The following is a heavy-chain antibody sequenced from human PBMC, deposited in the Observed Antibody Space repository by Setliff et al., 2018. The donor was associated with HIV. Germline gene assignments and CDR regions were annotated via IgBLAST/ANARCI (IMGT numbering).Heavy chain of an antibody. J-gene: IGHJ2*01. Sequence: SETLSLTCAVYGGSFSGYYWGWIRQPPGKGLEWIGNVYPSGNTYYTPSLKSRVTISVDTSNSQFSLNLNSVTAADTAVYYCAREPRGTAAYWYFDLWGRGTLVTVSS. D-gene: IGHD2-21*02. CDR2: VYPSGNT. CDR1: GGSFSGYY. V-gene: IGHV4-34*01. CDR3: AREPRGTAAYWYFDL.